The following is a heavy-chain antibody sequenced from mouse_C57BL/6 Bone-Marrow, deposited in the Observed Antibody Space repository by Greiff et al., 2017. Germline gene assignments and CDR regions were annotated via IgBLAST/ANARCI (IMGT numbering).Heavy chain of an antibody. CDR2: IHPNSGST. Sequence: VQLQQSGAELVKPGASVKLSCKASGYTFTSYWMHWVKQRPGQGLEWIGMIHPNSGSTNYNEKFKSKATLTVDKSSSTAYMQLSSLTSEDSAVYYCAKGDYDYDEAWFAYWGQGTLVTVSA. CDR3: AKGDYDYDEAWFAY. V-gene: IGHV1-64*01. CDR1: GYTFTSYW. D-gene: IGHD2-4*01. J-gene: IGHJ3*01.